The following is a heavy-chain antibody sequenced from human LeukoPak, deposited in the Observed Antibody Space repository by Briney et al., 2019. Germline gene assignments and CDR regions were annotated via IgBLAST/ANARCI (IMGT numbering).Heavy chain of an antibody. J-gene: IGHJ5*02. V-gene: IGHV3-30-3*01. CDR3: AREYGDYGGRNWFDP. Sequence: GRSLRLSCAASGFTFSSYAMHWVRQAPGKGLEWVAVISYDGSNKYYADSVKGRFTISRDNSKNTLYLQMNSLRAEDTAVYYCAREYGDYGGRNWFDPWGQGTLVTVSS. CDR1: GFTFSSYA. D-gene: IGHD4-17*01. CDR2: ISYDGSNK.